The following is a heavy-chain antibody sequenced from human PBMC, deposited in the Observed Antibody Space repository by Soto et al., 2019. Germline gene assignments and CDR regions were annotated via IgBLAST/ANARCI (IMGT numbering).Heavy chain of an antibody. CDR1: GGTFSTYS. D-gene: IGHD2-21*01. Sequence: QVQLVQSGAEVKKPGSSVKVSCKDSGGTFSTYSMFWVRQAPGQGLEWMGRIIPMLGVRNYAQRFQDRVTITADKSTATVPMELSSLRSEDTALYECTIGSWSGEVFDIWGQGTMVTVSS. V-gene: IGHV1-69*02. J-gene: IGHJ3*02. CDR2: IIPMLGVR. CDR3: TIGSWSGEVFDI.